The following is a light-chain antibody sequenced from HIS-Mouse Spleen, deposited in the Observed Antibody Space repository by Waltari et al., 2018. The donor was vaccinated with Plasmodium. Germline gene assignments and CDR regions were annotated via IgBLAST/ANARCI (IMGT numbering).Light chain of an antibody. CDR3: QQYDNLPLT. CDR1: QDISNY. V-gene: IGKV1-33*01. J-gene: IGKJ4*01. Sequence: DIQMPKSPSPLSASVGDRVTNTCQASQDISNYLNWYQQKPGKAPKLLIYDASNLETGVPSRFSGSGSGTDFTFTISSLQPEDIATYYCQQYDNLPLTVGGGTKVEIK. CDR2: DAS.